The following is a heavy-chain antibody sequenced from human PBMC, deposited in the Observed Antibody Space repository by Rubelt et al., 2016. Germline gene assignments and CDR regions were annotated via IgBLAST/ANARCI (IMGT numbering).Heavy chain of an antibody. J-gene: IGHJ2*01. Sequence: QMHLQESGPGLVKPSETLSLTCTVSGGSISSSSDYWGWIRQPPGKGLEWIGNTYYGGSTFYSPSLTSRVTISADTSKNQLSLKLSSVTAADTAVYYCARVGYQTYWYFDLWGRGTLVTVSS. D-gene: IGHD5-12*01. V-gene: IGHV4-39*07. CDR1: GGSISSSSDY. CDR2: TYYGGST. CDR3: ARVGYQTYWYFDL.